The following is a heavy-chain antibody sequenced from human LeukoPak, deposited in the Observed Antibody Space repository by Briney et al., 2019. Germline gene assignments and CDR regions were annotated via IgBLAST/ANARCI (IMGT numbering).Heavy chain of an antibody. Sequence: ASVKVSCKASGYAFTSYGISWVRQAPGQGLEWMGWISAYNGNTNYAQKLQGRVTMTRDTSTSTVYMELSSLRSEDTAVYYCARGLYSSSWTYAFDIWGQGTMVAVSS. J-gene: IGHJ3*02. D-gene: IGHD6-13*01. CDR3: ARGLYSSSWTYAFDI. CDR2: ISAYNGNT. CDR1: GYAFTSYG. V-gene: IGHV1-18*01.